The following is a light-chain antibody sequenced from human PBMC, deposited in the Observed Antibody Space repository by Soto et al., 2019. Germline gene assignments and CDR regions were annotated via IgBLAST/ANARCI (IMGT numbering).Light chain of an antibody. CDR2: SNN. V-gene: IGLV1-44*01. CDR3: AAWDDSLNGV. Sequence: QSVLTQPPSASGTPGQRVTISCSGSSCNIGSNTVNWYQQLPGTAPTLLIYSNNQRPSGVPDRFSGSKSGTSASLAISGLQSEDEADYYCAAWDDSLNGVFGGGTKVTVL. J-gene: IGLJ2*01. CDR1: SCNIGSNT.